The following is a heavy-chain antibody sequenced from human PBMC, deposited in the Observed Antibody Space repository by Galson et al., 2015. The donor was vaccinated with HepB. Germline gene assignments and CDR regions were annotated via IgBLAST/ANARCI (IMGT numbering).Heavy chain of an antibody. CDR3: ARSEVQWSVFDP. V-gene: IGHV1-18*01. Sequence: SVKVSCKASGYTFTSYGISWVRQAPGQGLEWMGWISAYNGNTNYAQKLQGRVTTTTDTSTSTAYMELRSLRSDDTAVYYCARSEVQWSVFDPWGQGTLVTVSS. CDR2: ISAYNGNT. CDR1: GYTFTSYG. J-gene: IGHJ5*02. D-gene: IGHD2-15*01.